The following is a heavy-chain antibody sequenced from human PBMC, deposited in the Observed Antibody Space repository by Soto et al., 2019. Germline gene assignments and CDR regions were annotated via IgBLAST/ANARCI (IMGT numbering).Heavy chain of an antibody. CDR2: ISYDGSNK. D-gene: IGHD3-3*01. CDR3: AKDPSTIFGVAPPDY. J-gene: IGHJ4*02. Sequence: QVQLVESGGGVVQPGRSLRLSCAASGFTFSSYGMHWVRQAPGKGLEWVAVISYDGSNKYYADSVKGRFTISRDNSKNALYLKMNSLRAEDTAVYYCAKDPSTIFGVAPPDYWGQGTLVTVSS. CDR1: GFTFSSYG. V-gene: IGHV3-30*18.